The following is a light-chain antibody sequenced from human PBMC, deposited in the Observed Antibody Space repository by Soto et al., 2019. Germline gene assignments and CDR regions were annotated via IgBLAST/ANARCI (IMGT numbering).Light chain of an antibody. CDR2: DAS. Sequence: EIVLTQSPVTLSLSPGERATLSCRASQSISTSLAWYQQKPGQAPGFLIYDASTRVTGIPARFSGSGSGTDFTLTISSLEPEDSAVYFCQQRRNWPLTFGGGTQVEI. J-gene: IGKJ4*01. V-gene: IGKV3-11*01. CDR1: QSISTS. CDR3: QQRRNWPLT.